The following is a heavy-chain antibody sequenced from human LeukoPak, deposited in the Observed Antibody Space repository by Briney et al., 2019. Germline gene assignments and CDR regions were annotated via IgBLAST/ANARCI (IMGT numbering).Heavy chain of an antibody. CDR3: ARVEGSGWYWADWWVDY. J-gene: IGHJ4*02. CDR2: IYYSGST. CDR1: GGSISSYY. V-gene: IGHV4-59*01. Sequence: PSETLSLTCTVSGGSISSYYWSWIRQPPGKGLEWIGYIYYSGSTNYNPSLKSRVTISVDTSKNQFSLKLSSVTAADTAVYYCARVEGSGWYWADWWVDYWGQGTLVTVSS. D-gene: IGHD6-19*01.